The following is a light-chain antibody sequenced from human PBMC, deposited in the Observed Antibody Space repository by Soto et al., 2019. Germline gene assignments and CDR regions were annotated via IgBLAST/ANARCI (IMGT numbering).Light chain of an antibody. J-gene: IGLJ1*01. CDR2: DNN. CDR1: SSNIGAGYD. CDR3: QSYDSCLNGLYV. Sequence: QSVLTQPPSVSGAPGQRVTISCTGRSSNIGAGYDVHWYQQLPGTAPKLLIYDNNNRPSGVPDRFSGSKSGTSASLAFTGLQADDEDDYYCQSYDSCLNGLYVFGTGTKLTVL. V-gene: IGLV1-40*01.